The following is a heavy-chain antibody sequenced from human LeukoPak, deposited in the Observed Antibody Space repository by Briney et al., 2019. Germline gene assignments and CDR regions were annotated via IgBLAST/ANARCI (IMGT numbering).Heavy chain of an antibody. CDR1: GGSISSSSYY. CDR2: IGHSGST. CDR3: ARLHAGALRSRTNNWFDP. Sequence: SETLSLTCTVSGGSISSSSYYWGWIRQPPGKGLEWIGGIGHSGSTYYNPSLKSRITISTDPSKNRFSLKLSSVTAADPAFDDCARLHAGALRSRTNNWFDPWGQGTLATVSS. D-gene: IGHD6-13*01. V-gene: IGHV4-39*07. J-gene: IGHJ5*02.